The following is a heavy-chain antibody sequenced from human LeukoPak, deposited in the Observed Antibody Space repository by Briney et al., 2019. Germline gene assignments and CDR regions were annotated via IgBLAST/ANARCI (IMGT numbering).Heavy chain of an antibody. CDR1: GFSFSTYA. CDR3: AKVWAIAAAPTNFDY. CDR2: IWSDASNQ. V-gene: IGHV3-33*06. D-gene: IGHD6-13*01. Sequence: GGSLRLSCAASGFSFSTYAMHWVRQAPGKGLDWVAMIWSDASNQYYADSVKGRFTISRDNSKNTLYLQMNSLRAEDTAVYYCAKVWAIAAAPTNFDYWGQGTLVTVSS. J-gene: IGHJ4*02.